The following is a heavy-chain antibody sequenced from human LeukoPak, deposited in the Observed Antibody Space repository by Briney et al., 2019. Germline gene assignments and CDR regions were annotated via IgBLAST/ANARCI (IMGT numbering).Heavy chain of an antibody. CDR3: ARGGMTIAVALDY. CDR1: GYTFTGYY. D-gene: IGHD6-19*01. Sequence: GASVKVSCKASGYTFTGYYMHWVRQAPGQGLEWMGWISANNGNTNYAQKLRGRVTMTTDKSTSTAYMELRSLRSDDTAVYYCARGGMTIAVALDYWGQGTLVTVSS. V-gene: IGHV1-18*04. J-gene: IGHJ4*02. CDR2: ISANNGNT.